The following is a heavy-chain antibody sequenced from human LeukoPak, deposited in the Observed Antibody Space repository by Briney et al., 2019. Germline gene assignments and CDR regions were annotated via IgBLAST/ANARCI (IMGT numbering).Heavy chain of an antibody. D-gene: IGHD3-10*01. CDR3: ARDSGRYYFDY. CDR2: IYYSGST. Sequence: PSETLSLTCTVSGGSISSYYWSWIRQPPGKGLERIGYIYYSGSTNYNPSLKSRVTISVDTSKNQFSLKLSSVTAADTAVYYCARDSGRYYFDYWGQGTLVTVSS. J-gene: IGHJ4*02. CDR1: GGSISSYY. V-gene: IGHV4-59*01.